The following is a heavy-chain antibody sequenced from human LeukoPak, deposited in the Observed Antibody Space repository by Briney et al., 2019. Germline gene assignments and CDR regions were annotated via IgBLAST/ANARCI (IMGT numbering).Heavy chain of an antibody. CDR1: GFTFSSSA. V-gene: IGHV3-23*01. D-gene: IGHD3-22*01. CDR2: ISGGGGNT. Sequence: GRSLRLSCAASGFTFSSSAMSWVRQAPGKGLEWVSLISGGGGNTYYADSVKGRFTISRDNSKNTLYLQMNSLRAEDTAVYYCAKGYYYESGGYYSIDYWGQGTLVTVSS. CDR3: AKGYYYESGGYYSIDY. J-gene: IGHJ4*02.